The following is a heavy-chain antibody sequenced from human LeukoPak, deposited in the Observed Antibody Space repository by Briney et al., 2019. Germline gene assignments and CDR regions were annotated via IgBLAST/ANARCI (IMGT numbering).Heavy chain of an antibody. CDR3: ARGDCSGGSCYTGGMDV. CDR1: GFTFSSYG. V-gene: IGHV3-33*01. D-gene: IGHD2-15*01. CDR2: IWYDGSNK. J-gene: IGHJ6*02. Sequence: GGSLRLSCAASGFTFSSYGMHWVRQAPGKGLEWVAVIWYDGSNKYYADSVKGRFTISRDNSKNTLYLQMNSLRAEDTAVYYCARGDCSGGSCYTGGMDVWGQGTTVTVSS.